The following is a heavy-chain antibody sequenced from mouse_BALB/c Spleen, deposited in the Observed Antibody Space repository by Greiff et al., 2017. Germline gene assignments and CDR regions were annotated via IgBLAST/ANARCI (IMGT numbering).Heavy chain of an antibody. Sequence: DVKLVESGGGLVKPGGSLKLSCAASGFTFSSYAMSWVRQTPEKRLEWVASISSGGSTYYPDSVKGRLTISRDNARNILYLQMSSLRSEDTAMDYCARRGYYGSSYYFDYWGQGTTLTVSS. J-gene: IGHJ2*01. CDR2: ISSGGST. D-gene: IGHD1-1*01. CDR3: ARRGYYGSSYYFDY. CDR1: GFTFSSYA. V-gene: IGHV5-6-5*01.